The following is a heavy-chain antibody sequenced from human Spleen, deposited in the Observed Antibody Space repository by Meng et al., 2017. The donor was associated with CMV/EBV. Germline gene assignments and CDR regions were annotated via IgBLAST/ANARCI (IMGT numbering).Heavy chain of an antibody. CDR1: GGSVSSSSYD. J-gene: IGHJ4*02. Sequence: SLTCTGSGGSVSSSSYDGGWKRKASGKGLGWVGSIYYSGSTYYNPSLKSRVTISVDTSKNQFSLKLSSVTAADTAVYYCARDDSTGGRWGQGTLVTVSS. CDR2: IYYSGST. D-gene: IGHD2-15*01. V-gene: IGHV4-39*07. CDR3: ARDDSTGGR.